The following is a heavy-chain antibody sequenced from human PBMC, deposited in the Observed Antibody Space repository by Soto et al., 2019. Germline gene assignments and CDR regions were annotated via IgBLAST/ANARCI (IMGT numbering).Heavy chain of an antibody. D-gene: IGHD3-10*01. CDR2: IYWDDDK. Sequence: QITLKESGPTLVKPTQTLTLTCTFSGFSLSTSGVGVGWIRQPPGKALEWLALIYWDDDKRYSPSLKSRLTITKDTSKHQVVLTMTNMDPVDTATYYCAHIPMVRGVIHYYYYGMDVWGQGTTVTVSS. CDR3: AHIPMVRGVIHYYYYGMDV. V-gene: IGHV2-5*02. J-gene: IGHJ6*02. CDR1: GFSLSTSGVG.